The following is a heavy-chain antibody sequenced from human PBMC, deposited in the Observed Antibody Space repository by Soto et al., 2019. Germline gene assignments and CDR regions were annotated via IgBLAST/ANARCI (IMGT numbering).Heavy chain of an antibody. Sequence: GSVKVSFKASGYPFTGYYVHLVRQAPGQGLEWIGRPNPNSGGTNYAQKFQGWVTMTRDTSISTAYMELSRLRSDDTDVYYCARSASRGDIVVVPAAMTDGYYGMDVWGQGTTVTVSS. J-gene: IGHJ6*02. CDR2: PNPNSGGT. V-gene: IGHV1-2*04. CDR3: ARSASRGDIVVVPAAMTDGYYGMDV. CDR1: GYPFTGYY. D-gene: IGHD2-2*01.